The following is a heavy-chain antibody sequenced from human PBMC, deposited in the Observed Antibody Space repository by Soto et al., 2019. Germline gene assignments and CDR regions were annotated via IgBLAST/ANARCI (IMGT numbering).Heavy chain of an antibody. CDR1: GGSISSSNW. CDR3: ARDAGTAHRAFGY. D-gene: IGHD3-10*01. Sequence: TSETLSLTCAVSGGSISSSNWWSLVRQPPGKRLERIGEIYHSGNTNYNPSLKSRVTRSVDKSKNQFSLKLSSVTAADAAVHYCARDAGTAHRAFGYWGRESLVTVSS. J-gene: IGHJ4*02. CDR2: IYHSGNT. V-gene: IGHV4-4*02.